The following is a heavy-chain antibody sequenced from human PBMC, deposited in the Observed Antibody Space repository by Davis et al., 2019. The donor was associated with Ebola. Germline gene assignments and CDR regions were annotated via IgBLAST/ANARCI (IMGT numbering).Heavy chain of an antibody. D-gene: IGHD5-12*01. CDR3: ARGGWWLRSRGYSFDY. V-gene: IGHV4-34*01. J-gene: IGHJ4*02. CDR1: GGSFSGYY. Sequence: MPSETLSLTCAVYGGSFSGYYWSWIRQPPGKGLEWIGEINHSGSTNYNPSLKSRVTISVDTSNNQFSLKLSSVTAADTAVYYCARGGWWLRSRGYSFDYWGQGTLVTVSS. CDR2: INHSGST.